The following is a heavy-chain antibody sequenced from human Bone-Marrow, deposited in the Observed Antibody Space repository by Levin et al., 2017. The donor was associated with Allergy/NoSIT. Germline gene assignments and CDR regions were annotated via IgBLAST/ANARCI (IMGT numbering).Heavy chain of an antibody. Sequence: GESLKISCKASGYSFTNYDVHWVRQVPGQGLEWMGSINPNSGNTAYAQTFQGRVTMTRNTSIRTAYMELSSLKSQDTGVYYCARGTLRWFDPWGQGTLVTVSS. CDR1: GYSFTNYD. CDR3: ARGTLRWFDP. J-gene: IGHJ5*02. V-gene: IGHV1-8*01. D-gene: IGHD3-10*01. CDR2: INPNSGNT.